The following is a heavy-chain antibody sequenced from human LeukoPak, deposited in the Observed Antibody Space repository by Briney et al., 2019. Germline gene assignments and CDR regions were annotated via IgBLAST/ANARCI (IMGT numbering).Heavy chain of an antibody. V-gene: IGHV1-2*02. Sequence: GASVTVSCKASGYTFTVYYLHWVRQAPGQGGEWMGWLNPNSGGTNYAQKFQGRVTMTRDTSISTAYMEVSRLRSDDTAVYYCARAPSSGWSGYYFDYWGQGTLVTVSS. CDR1: GYTFTVYY. D-gene: IGHD6-13*01. J-gene: IGHJ4*02. CDR3: ARAPSSGWSGYYFDY. CDR2: LNPNSGGT.